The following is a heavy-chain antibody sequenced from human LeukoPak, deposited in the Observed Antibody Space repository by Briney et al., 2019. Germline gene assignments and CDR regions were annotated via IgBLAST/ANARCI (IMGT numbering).Heavy chain of an antibody. J-gene: IGHJ4*02. CDR2: IYHSGST. CDR3: ARATPDDYYDSSGNTYYFDY. Sequence: SQTLSLTCTVSGGSISSGGYYWSWIRQPPGKGLEWIGYIYHSGSTYYNPSLKSRVTISVDRSKNQFSLKPSSVTAADTAVYYCARATPDDYYDSSGNTYYFDYWGQGTLVTVSS. D-gene: IGHD3-22*01. V-gene: IGHV4-30-2*01. CDR1: GGSISSGGYY.